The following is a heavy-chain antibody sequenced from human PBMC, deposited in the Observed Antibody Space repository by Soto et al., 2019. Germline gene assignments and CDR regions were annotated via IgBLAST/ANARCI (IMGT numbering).Heavy chain of an antibody. Sequence: SETLSLTCTVSSASISSTNYTRGWIRQPPGKGLEWIGNIYYSGSTYYNPSLNSRVTVSVDTSKNQFSLKVTSVTAADTAVYYCARLHGYCISSSCHGHYAMDVWGQGTTVTVSS. V-gene: IGHV4-39*01. CDR3: ARLHGYCISSSCHGHYAMDV. D-gene: IGHD2-2*01. CDR2: IYYSGST. J-gene: IGHJ6*02. CDR1: SASISSTNYT.